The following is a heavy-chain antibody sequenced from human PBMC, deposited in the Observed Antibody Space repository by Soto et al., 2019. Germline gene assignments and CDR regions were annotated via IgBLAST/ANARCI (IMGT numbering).Heavy chain of an antibody. V-gene: IGHV1-69*08. CDR2: IIPILDIA. J-gene: IGHJ4*02. CDR3: ARDEGECDKSTCYRPSVY. CDR1: GGAFSKTT. D-gene: IGHD2-2*01. Sequence: QVQLVQSGAEVKTPGSSVKVSCKASGGAFSKTTITWMRQAPGQGLEWMGRIIPILDIANYAQKFQGRVTITADKSTTTAYMELSSLTSDDMAIYYCARDEGECDKSTCYRPSVYWGQGTLVTVSS.